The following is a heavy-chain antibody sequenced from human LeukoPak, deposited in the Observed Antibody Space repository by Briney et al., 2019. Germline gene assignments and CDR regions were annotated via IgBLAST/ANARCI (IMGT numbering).Heavy chain of an antibody. CDR3: ARLPRGYSGYDSALDY. V-gene: IGHV4-59*08. CDR1: GGSISSYH. D-gene: IGHD5-12*01. Sequence: SETLSLTCTVSGGSISSYHWSWIRQPPGKGLEWIGYIYYSGSTNYNPSLKSRVTISVDTSKNQFSLKLSSVTAADTAVYYCARLPRGYSGYDSALDYWGQGTLVTVSS. J-gene: IGHJ4*02. CDR2: IYYSGST.